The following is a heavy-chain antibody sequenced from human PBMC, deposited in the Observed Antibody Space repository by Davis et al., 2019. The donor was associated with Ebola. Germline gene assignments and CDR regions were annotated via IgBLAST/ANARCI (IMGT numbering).Heavy chain of an antibody. D-gene: IGHD2-2*01. CDR2: IHYSGIT. V-gene: IGHV4-59*12. Sequence: SETLSLTCTVSGGSISSYYWSWIRQSPGKGLEWIGYIHYSGITNYNPSLKSRVTISVDTSKNQFSLKLSSVTAADTAVYYCARVRVYCSSTSCYEVDQISDYWGQGTLVTVSS. J-gene: IGHJ4*02. CDR3: ARVRVYCSSTSCYEVDQISDY. CDR1: GGSISSYY.